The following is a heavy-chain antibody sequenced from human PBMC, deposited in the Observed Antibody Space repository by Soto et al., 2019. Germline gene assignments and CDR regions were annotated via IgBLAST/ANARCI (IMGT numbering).Heavy chain of an antibody. CDR3: VRDLLGSGGHFDY. J-gene: IGHJ4*02. V-gene: IGHV3-30*02. D-gene: IGHD7-27*01. Sequence: GGSLRLSCAASGFIFSSFGMHWVRQAPGKGLEWVAHIRYDGSNTYYADSVKGRFTISRDNSRNTLYLQMNSLRAEDTAVYHCVRDLLGSGGHFDYWGQGTPVTVSS. CDR1: GFIFSSFG. CDR2: IRYDGSNT.